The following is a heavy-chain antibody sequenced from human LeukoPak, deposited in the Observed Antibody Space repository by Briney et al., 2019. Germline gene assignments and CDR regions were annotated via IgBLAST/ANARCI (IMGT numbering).Heavy chain of an antibody. J-gene: IGHJ4*02. CDR3: ARDGRGYAIDY. CDR2: IWYDRSNK. D-gene: IGHD5-12*01. CDR1: GFTFCRYG. V-gene: IGHV3-33*01. Sequence: PGRSLRLSCTASGFTFCRYGMHWLRHAPGKRLEWVAGIWYDRSNKYYADSVKGRFTIYRDNSKNTLYLQMNSLRAKDTAVYYCARDGRGYAIDYWGQGTLVIVSS.